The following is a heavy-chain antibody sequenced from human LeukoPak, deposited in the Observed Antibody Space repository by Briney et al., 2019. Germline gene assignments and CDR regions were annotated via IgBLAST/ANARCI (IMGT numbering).Heavy chain of an antibody. CDR1: GGSISSGSYY. D-gene: IGHD2-2*01. Sequence: SKTLSLTCTVSGGSISSGSYYWSWIRQPAGKGLEWIGRIYASGSTNYNPSLKSRVTISVDTSKNQFSLKLSSVTAADTAVYYCVRGIYCSSTSCQVSGYMDVWGKGTTVTVSS. J-gene: IGHJ6*03. CDR2: IYASGST. CDR3: VRGIYCSSTSCQVSGYMDV. V-gene: IGHV4-61*02.